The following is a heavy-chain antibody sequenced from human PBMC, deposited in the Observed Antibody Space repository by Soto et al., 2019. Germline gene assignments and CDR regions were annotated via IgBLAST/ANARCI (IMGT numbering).Heavy chain of an antibody. CDR3: ARGGVY. CDR1: GFNFSNYD. CDR2: ITATGFTT. V-gene: IGHV3-48*03. D-gene: IGHD2-8*01. Sequence: PGGSLRLSCVTSGFNFSNYDMNWVRQAPGRGMEWIAFITATGFTTFYADSVRPRFTISRDNAQESVFLQMDSLTVEDTGIYYCARGGVYWGRGTPVTVSS. J-gene: IGHJ4*02.